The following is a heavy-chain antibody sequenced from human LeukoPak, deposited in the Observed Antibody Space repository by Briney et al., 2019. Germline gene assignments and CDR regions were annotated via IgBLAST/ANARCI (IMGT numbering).Heavy chain of an antibody. V-gene: IGHV3-48*03. Sequence: GGSLRLSCAASGFTFSSYEMNWVRQAPGKGLEWVSYISSSGSPIYYADSVKGRFTISRDNAKNSLYLQMNSLRAEDTALYYCARERQSAAPDYYFDSWGQGTLVTVS. CDR3: ARERQSAAPDYYFDS. J-gene: IGHJ4*02. D-gene: IGHD6-13*01. CDR2: ISSSGSPI. CDR1: GFTFSSYE.